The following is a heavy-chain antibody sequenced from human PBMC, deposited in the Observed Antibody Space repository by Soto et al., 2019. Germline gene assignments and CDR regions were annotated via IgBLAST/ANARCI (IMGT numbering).Heavy chain of an antibody. CDR2: IVVGSGNT. D-gene: IGHD2-21*02. CDR3: AADPAYCGGDYYGAYHYYGMDF. J-gene: IGHJ6*02. Sequence: GASVKVSCKASGFTFTSSAVQWVRQARGQRLEWIGWIVVGSGNTNSAQQFQERVPITRDMSTSTAYMELSSLRSEDTAVYYCAADPAYCGGDYYGAYHYYGMDFWGQGTTVTVSS. V-gene: IGHV1-58*01. CDR1: GFTFTSSA.